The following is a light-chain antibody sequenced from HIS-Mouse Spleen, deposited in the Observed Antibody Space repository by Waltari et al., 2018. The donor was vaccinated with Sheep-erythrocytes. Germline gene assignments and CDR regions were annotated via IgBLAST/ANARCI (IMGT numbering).Light chain of an antibody. J-gene: IGLJ2*01. CDR3: QAWDSSTAWNVV. V-gene: IGLV3-1*01. CDR1: KLGDKY. Sequence: SYELTQPPSVSVSPGQTASITCSGDKLGDKYACWYQQKPGQSPERFSGPNSGNTATLTISGTQAMDEADYYCQAWDSSTAWNVVFGGGTKLTVL.